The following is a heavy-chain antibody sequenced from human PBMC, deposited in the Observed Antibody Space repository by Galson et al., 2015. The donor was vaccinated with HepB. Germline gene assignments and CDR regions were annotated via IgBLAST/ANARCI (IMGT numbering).Heavy chain of an antibody. CDR2: IKQDGSEK. CDR3: ARDCPSGWLRLMGYYYYGMDV. Sequence: SLRLSCAASGFTFSSYWMSWVRQAPGKGLEWVANIKQDGSEKYYVDSVKGRFTISRDSAKNSLYLQMNSLRAEDTAVYYCARDCPSGWLRLMGYYYYGMDVWGQGTTVTVSS. D-gene: IGHD5-12*01. V-gene: IGHV3-7*03. CDR1: GFTFSSYW. J-gene: IGHJ6*02.